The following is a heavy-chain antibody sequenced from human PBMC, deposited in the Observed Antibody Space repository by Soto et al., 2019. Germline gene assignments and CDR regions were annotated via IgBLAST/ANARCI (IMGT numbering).Heavy chain of an antibody. D-gene: IGHD5-12*01. V-gene: IGHV3-21*01. J-gene: IGHJ4*02. Sequence: EVQLVESGGGLVKPGGSLRLSCAASGFTFSSYSMNWVRQAPGKGLEWVSSISSSSSYIYYADSVKGRFTISRDNAKNSLYPQMNSLRAEDTAVYYCARDFRDGYYFDYWGQGTLVTVSS. CDR2: ISSSSSYI. CDR1: GFTFSSYS. CDR3: ARDFRDGYYFDY.